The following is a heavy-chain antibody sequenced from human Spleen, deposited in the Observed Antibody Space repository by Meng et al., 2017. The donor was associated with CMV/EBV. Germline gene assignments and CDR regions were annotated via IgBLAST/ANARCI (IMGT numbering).Heavy chain of an antibody. J-gene: IGHJ4*02. Sequence: KASGYTFTNYGISWVRQAPGQGLEWMGWISTLNGNTNLAQRLQGRVTMTTDTSTSTAYLELRSLRSDDTAVYYCAREGVVGTTIYFDYWGQGTLVTVSS. CDR3: AREGVVGTTIYFDY. D-gene: IGHD1-1*01. CDR1: GYTFTNYG. CDR2: ISTLNGNT. V-gene: IGHV1-18*01.